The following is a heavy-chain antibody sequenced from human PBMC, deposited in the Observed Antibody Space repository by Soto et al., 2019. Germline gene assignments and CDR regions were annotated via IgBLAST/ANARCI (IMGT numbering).Heavy chain of an antibody. CDR3: AKGAVAGTPTSYYYYGMDV. Sequence: QVQLLQSGAEVKKPGSSVSVSCEASGGTFRTYSISWVRQAPGQGLEWMGEIIPIFGTINYAQKFQGRLTITADESTATVYMDLRSLRSDDTALYYCAKGAVAGTPTSYYYYGMDVWGQGTTVTVSS. V-gene: IGHV1-69*12. CDR2: IIPIFGTI. J-gene: IGHJ6*02. CDR1: GGTFRTYS. D-gene: IGHD6-19*01.